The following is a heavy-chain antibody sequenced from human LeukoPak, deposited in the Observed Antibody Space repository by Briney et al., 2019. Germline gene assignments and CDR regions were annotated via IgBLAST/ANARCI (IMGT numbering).Heavy chain of an antibody. CDR2: ISAYNGNT. CDR3: ARTYYGSGSYHPRYYYGMDV. CDR1: GYTFTSYG. V-gene: IGHV1-18*01. J-gene: IGHJ6*02. D-gene: IGHD3-10*01. Sequence: GASVKVSCKASGYTFTSYGISWVRQAPGQGLEWMGWISAYNGNTNYAQKLQGRVTMTTDTSTSTAYMELRSLRSDDTAVYYCARTYYGSGSYHPRYYYGMDVWGQGTTVTVSS.